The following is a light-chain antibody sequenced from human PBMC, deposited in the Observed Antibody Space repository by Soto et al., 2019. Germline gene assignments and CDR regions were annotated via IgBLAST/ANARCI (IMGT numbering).Light chain of an antibody. J-gene: IGLJ1*01. V-gene: IGLV2-11*01. CDR3: CSHAGSYTYV. CDR1: SSDVGGYNY. CDR2: DVS. Sequence: QSVLTQPRSVSGSPGQSVTISCTGTSSDVGGYNYVSWYQQHPGKAPKVMIYDVSKRPSGVPDRFSGSKSGNTASLTISGLQAEDEADYYCCSHAGSYTYVFGTGTQLTVL.